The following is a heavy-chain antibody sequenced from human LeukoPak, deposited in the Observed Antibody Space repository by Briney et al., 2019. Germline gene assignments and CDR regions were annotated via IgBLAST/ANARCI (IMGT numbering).Heavy chain of an antibody. J-gene: IGHJ4*02. CDR3: AATPH. V-gene: IGHV3-7*01. CDR1: GFTISSSW. CDR2: IKQEGNEK. Sequence: PGGSLRLSCAASGFTISSSWMSWVRPAPGKGLEWVANIKQEGNEKYYVDSVKGRFTISRDNAKNSLYLQMNGLRAEDTAVYYCAATPHWGQGTLVTVSS.